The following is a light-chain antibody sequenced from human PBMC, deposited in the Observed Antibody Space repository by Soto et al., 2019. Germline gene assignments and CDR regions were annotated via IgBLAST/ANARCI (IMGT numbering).Light chain of an antibody. CDR2: DAT. CDR1: QDIRYY. J-gene: IGKJ4*01. CDR3: ESYGDLLLT. V-gene: IGKV1-33*01. Sequence: DIQMTQSPSSLSAFVGDRVTITCQASQDIRYYLNWYRQKPGKAPELLIYDATHLETGVPSRFTGSGSGTDFSFSINSLQPEDVATYFCESYGDLLLTFGGGSKVEIK.